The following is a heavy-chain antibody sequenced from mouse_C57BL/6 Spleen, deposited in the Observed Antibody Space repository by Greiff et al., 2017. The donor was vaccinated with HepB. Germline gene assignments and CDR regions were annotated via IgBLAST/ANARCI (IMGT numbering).Heavy chain of an antibody. J-gene: IGHJ1*03. Sequence: VQLQQSGAELARPGASVKMSCKASGYTFTSYTMHWVKQRPGQGLEWIGYINPSSGYTKYNQKFKDKATLTADKSSSTAYMQLSSLTSEDSAVYYCARGPYGSSPDFDVWGTGTTVTVSS. V-gene: IGHV1-4*01. D-gene: IGHD1-1*01. CDR1: GYTFTSYT. CDR3: ARGPYGSSPDFDV. CDR2: INPSSGYT.